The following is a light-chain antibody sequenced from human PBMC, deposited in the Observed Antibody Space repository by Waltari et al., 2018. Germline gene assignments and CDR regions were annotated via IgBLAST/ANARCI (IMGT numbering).Light chain of an antibody. V-gene: IGLV2-11*01. CDR1: TSDFGRYNY. CDR2: DVT. Sequence: SALTQPRSVSGSPGQSVTISCTGTTSDFGRYNYFSWYQHLPGKAPEILMFDVTQRPSGVPDRFSGSKSATTASLTISGLQPDDEADYYCCSFAGAYTWIFGGGTKVTVL. J-gene: IGLJ2*01. CDR3: CSFAGAYTWI.